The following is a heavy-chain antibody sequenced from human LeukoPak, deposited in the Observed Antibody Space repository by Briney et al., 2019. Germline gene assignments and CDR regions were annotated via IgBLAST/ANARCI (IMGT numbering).Heavy chain of an antibody. Sequence: ASVKVSCKASGYTFTSYAMHWVRQAPGQRLEWMGWINAGNGNTKYSQKFQGRVTITRDTSASTAYMELSSLRSEDTAVYYCARVGNSGSFLYHFDYGGQGTLVTVSS. J-gene: IGHJ4*02. D-gene: IGHD1-26*01. CDR3: ARVGNSGSFLYHFDY. CDR1: GYTFTSYA. CDR2: INAGNGNT. V-gene: IGHV1-3*01.